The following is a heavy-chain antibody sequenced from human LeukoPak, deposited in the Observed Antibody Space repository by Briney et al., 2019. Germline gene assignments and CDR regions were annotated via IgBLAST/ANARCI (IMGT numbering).Heavy chain of an antibody. CDR2: INANSGGT. CDR1: GYTXTGYY. D-gene: IGHD2-2*01. Sequence: ASVKVSCKASGYTXTGYYMHWVRQAPGQGLEWMGWINANSGGTSYAQKFQGRVTMTRDTSISTAYMELSRLRSDDTAVYYCARDRSDQPLSEYYFDYWGQGTLVTVSS. V-gene: IGHV1-2*02. J-gene: IGHJ4*02. CDR3: ARDRSDQPLSEYYFDY.